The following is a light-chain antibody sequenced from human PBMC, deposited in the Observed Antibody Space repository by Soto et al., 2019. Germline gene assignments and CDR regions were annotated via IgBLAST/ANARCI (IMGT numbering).Light chain of an antibody. J-gene: IGKJ1*01. CDR3: QQYNNWPPWT. CDR2: GAS. V-gene: IGKV3-15*01. Sequence: EIVMTQSPATLSVSPGERATLSCRASQSVNSNLAWYQQKPGQAPRLLIYGASTRATGIPARFSGSGSGTEFTLAIRSLQSEDFAVYYCQQYNNWPPWTFGQGTKVDIK. CDR1: QSVNSN.